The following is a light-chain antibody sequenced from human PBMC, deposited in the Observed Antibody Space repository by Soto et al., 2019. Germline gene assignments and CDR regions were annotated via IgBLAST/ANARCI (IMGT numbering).Light chain of an antibody. V-gene: IGLV1-47*01. CDR1: SSNIGSNY. CDR2: RNN. Sequence: QSVLTQPPSASGTPGQRVTISCAGSSSNIGSNYVYWYQQLPGTAPKLLIYRNNQRPSGVPDRFSGSKSGTSASLAISGLRSEDEADYYCAACYDSLSGVFGTGTKLTVL. CDR3: AACYDSLSGV. J-gene: IGLJ1*01.